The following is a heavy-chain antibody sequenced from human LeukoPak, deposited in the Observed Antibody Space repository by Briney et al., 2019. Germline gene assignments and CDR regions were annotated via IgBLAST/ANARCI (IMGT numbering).Heavy chain of an antibody. CDR2: IIPIFGTA. Sequence: ASVKVSCKASGYTFTGYYMHWVRQAPGQGLEWMGGIIPIFGTANYAQRFQGRVTITADESTSTAYMGLSSLRSEDTAVYYCARGIWYSSGWYVLDYWGQGTLVTVSS. J-gene: IGHJ4*02. CDR3: ARGIWYSSGWYVLDY. CDR1: GYTFTGYY. D-gene: IGHD6-19*01. V-gene: IGHV1-69*13.